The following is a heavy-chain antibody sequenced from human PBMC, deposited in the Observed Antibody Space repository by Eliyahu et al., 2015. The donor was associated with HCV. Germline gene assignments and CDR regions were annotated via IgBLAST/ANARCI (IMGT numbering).Heavy chain of an antibody. J-gene: IGHJ4*02. CDR3: AREMFHYGSAMTY. CDR2: VYNTINT. V-gene: IGHV4-59*01. CDR1: GDFISSYY. Sequence: QVQLQESGPGLVKPSETLSLTCSVSGDFISSYYWSWIRQSPGKGLEWIGYVYNTINTRYNPSLKSRVTISVDTSKKQFSLKLTSVTAADTAIYYCAREMFHYGSAMTYWGQGTLVTVSS. D-gene: IGHD3-10*01.